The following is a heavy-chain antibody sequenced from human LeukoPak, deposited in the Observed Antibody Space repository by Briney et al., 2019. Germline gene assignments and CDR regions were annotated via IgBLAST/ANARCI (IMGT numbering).Heavy chain of an antibody. J-gene: IGHJ5*02. CDR3: ARERLQQLVPYNWFDP. Sequence: WGSLRLSCAASGFTFSSYWMHWVRQAPGKGLVWVSRINSDGSSTSYADSVKGRFTISRDNAKNTLYLQMNSLRAEDTAVYYCARERLQQLVPYNWFDPWGQGTLVTVSS. CDR1: GFTFSSYW. CDR2: INSDGSST. V-gene: IGHV3-74*01. D-gene: IGHD6-13*01.